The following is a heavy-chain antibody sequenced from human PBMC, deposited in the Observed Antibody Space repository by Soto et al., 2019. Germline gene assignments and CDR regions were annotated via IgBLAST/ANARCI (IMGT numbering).Heavy chain of an antibody. Sequence: GGSLRLSCAASGFTFSSYDMHWVRQATGKGLEWVSAIGTAGDTYYPGSVKGRFTISRENAKNSLYLQMNSLRAEDTAVYYCARAPGYYDILTGYYKYGMDVWGQGTTVTVSS. CDR1: GFTFSSYD. D-gene: IGHD3-9*01. J-gene: IGHJ6*02. CDR2: IGTAGDT. V-gene: IGHV3-13*01. CDR3: ARAPGYYDILTGYYKYGMDV.